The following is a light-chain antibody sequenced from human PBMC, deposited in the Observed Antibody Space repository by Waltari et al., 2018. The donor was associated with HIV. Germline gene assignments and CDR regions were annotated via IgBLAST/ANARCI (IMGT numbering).Light chain of an antibody. Sequence: DIQMTQSPSSLSASVGDRVTISCRTSQYVNTSLNWYQQRPGEAPKLLIYTASTLQSGVPSRFSGSGSGTDFTLTINNLQPEDSATYYCQQSFNNPRAFGQGTKVEI. CDR3: QQSFNNPRA. CDR2: TAS. V-gene: IGKV1-39*01. CDR1: QYVNTS. J-gene: IGKJ1*01.